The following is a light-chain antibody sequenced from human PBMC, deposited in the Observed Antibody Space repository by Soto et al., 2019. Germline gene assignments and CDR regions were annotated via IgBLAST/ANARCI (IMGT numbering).Light chain of an antibody. V-gene: IGLV1-40*01. CDR3: QYHDSSLRV. CDR2: GNN. Sequence: QSVLTQPPSVSGAPGQRVTISCTGSSSNIGAGYDVHWYRQLPGTAPKLLIYGNNNRPSGVPDRFSGSRSGTSASLAITELQAADEADYYCQYHDSSLRVFGGGTKRTVL. CDR1: SSNIGAGYD. J-gene: IGLJ3*02.